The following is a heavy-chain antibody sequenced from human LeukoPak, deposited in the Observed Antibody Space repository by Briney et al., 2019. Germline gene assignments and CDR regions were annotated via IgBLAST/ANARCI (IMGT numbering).Heavy chain of an antibody. CDR2: IKEDGSET. V-gene: IGHV3-7*01. CDR3: SRSLNF. Sequence: PGGSLRLSCATSEFTFSRSWMDWVRQAPGKGLEWVANIKEDGSETHYVDFAKGRFTISRDNAKNSLFLQVDNLRVEDTAIYYCSRSLNFWGQGTLVTASP. J-gene: IGHJ4*02. CDR1: EFTFSRSW.